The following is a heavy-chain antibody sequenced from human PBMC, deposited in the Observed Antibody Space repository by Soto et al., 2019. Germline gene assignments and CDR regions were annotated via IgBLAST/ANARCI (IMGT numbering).Heavy chain of an antibody. Sequence: ASVKVSCKASGYTFTSYYMHWVRQAPGQGLEWMGIINPSGGNTGYAQKFQGRVTMTRNTSISTAYMELSSLRSEDTAVYYCARLAAAGNYGMDVWGQGTTVTVSS. V-gene: IGHV1-46*01. CDR1: GYTFTSYY. J-gene: IGHJ6*02. CDR3: ARLAAAGNYGMDV. D-gene: IGHD6-13*01. CDR2: INPSGGNT.